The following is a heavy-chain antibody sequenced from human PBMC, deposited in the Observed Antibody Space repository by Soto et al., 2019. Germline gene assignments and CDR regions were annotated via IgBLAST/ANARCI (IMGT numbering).Heavy chain of an antibody. D-gene: IGHD6-19*01. CDR3: ARMYSSGSGWFHP. J-gene: IGHJ5*02. CDR2: SYSSGSI. CDR1: GYFIGAGGYY. V-gene: IGHV4-31*02. Sequence: PSETLSLTCFVSGYFIGAGGYYWSWIRHHPGKGLEWIGSSYSSGSIIYNPSLRSRVSISGDMSTNQFSMSLTSVTAADTARYYCARMYSSGSGWFHPWGQGTLVTVSS.